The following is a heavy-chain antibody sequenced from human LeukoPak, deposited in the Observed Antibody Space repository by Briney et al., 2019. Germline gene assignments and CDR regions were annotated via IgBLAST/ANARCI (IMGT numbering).Heavy chain of an antibody. CDR3: ATNRLSGWYVFWFDP. D-gene: IGHD6-19*01. CDR2: INPNSGGT. Sequence: ASVKVSCKASGYTFTGYYMHWVRQAPGQGLEWMGWINPNSGGTNYPQKFQGRVTMTRDTSISTAYMELSRLRSDDTAVYYCATNRLSGWYVFWFDPWGQGTLVTVSS. V-gene: IGHV1-2*02. CDR1: GYTFTGYY. J-gene: IGHJ5*02.